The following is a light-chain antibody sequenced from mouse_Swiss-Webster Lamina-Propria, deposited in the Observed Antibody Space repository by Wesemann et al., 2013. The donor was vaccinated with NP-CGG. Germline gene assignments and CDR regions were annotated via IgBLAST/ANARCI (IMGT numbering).Light chain of an antibody. Sequence: IVMTQSHKFMSTSVGDRVSITCKASQDVGTAVAWYQQKPGQSPKLLIYWASTRHTGVPDRFTGSGSGTDFTLTISNVQSEDLADYFCQQYSSYPTFGGGTKLEIK. CDR3: QQYSSYPT. V-gene: IGKV6-23*01. J-gene: IGKJ1*01. CDR2: WAS. CDR1: QDVGTA.